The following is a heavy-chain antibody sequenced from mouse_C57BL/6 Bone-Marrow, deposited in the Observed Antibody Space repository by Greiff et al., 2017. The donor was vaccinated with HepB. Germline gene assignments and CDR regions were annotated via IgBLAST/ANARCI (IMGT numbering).Heavy chain of an antibody. CDR1: GFTFSSYG. CDR2: ISSGGSYT. V-gene: IGHV5-6*01. J-gene: IGHJ2*01. Sequence: EVQRVESGGDLVKPGGSLKLSCAASGFTFSSYGMSWVRQTPDKRLEWVATISSGGSYTYYPDSVKGRFTISRDNAKNTLYLQMSSLKSEDTAMYYCASSCYYVLDYWGQGTTLTVSS. CDR3: ASSCYYVLDY. D-gene: IGHD1-1*01.